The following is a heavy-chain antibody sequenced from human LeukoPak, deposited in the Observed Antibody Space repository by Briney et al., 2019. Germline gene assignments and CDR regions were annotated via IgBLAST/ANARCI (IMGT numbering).Heavy chain of an antibody. CDR3: ARVESGDYFDY. CDR2: IKQDGSEK. Sequence: PGGSLRLSCAPSGFTFSSYWMSWVRQAPGKGLEWVANIKQDGSEKYYVDSVKGRFTISRDNAKNSLYLQMNRLRDEDTAVYYCARVESGDYFDYWGQGTLVTVSS. J-gene: IGHJ4*02. V-gene: IGHV3-7*01. CDR1: GFTFSSYW. D-gene: IGHD2-21*01.